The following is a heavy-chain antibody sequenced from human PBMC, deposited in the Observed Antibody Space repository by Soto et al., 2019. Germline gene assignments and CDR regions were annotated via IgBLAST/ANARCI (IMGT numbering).Heavy chain of an antibody. CDR3: ARRYGLSAFDI. CDR2: IYYSGST. D-gene: IGHD3-10*01. CDR1: GGSISSYY. Sequence: SETLSLTCTVSGGSISSYYWSWIRQPPGKGLEWIGDIYYSGSTNYNPSLKSRVTITVDTSKNQFSLKLSSVTAADTAVYFCARRYGLSAFDIWGQGTMVT. J-gene: IGHJ3*02. V-gene: IGHV4-59*08.